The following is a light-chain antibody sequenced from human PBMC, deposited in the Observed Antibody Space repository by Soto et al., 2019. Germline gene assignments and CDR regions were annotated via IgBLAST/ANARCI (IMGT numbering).Light chain of an antibody. Sequence: DIQMTQSPSSLSASVGDRVTITCQASQDISNYLNWYQQKPGKAPKLLIYDASNLETGVPSRFSGSGSGTVFTFTISSLQPEDIATYYCQQYDNLPRTTFGGGTKVEIK. CDR3: QQYDNLPRTT. CDR1: QDISNY. J-gene: IGKJ4*01. CDR2: DAS. V-gene: IGKV1-33*01.